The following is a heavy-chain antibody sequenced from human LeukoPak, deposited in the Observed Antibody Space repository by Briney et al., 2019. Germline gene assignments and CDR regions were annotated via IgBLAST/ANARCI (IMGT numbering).Heavy chain of an antibody. CDR3: ARVRGSSWYRAEGWFDP. D-gene: IGHD6-13*01. J-gene: IGHJ5*02. Sequence: SVKVSCKXSGGTFSSYAISWVRQAPGQGLEWMGRIIPIFGTANYAQKFQGRVTITTDESTSTAYMELSSLRSEDTAVYYCARVRGSSWYRAEGWFDPWGQGTLVTVSS. CDR2: IIPIFGTA. CDR1: GGTFSSYA. V-gene: IGHV1-69*05.